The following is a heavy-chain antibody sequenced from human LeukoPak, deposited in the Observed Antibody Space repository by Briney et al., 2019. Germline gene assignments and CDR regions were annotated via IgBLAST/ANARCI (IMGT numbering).Heavy chain of an antibody. CDR3: ARGRDYVWGSYRPVNDAFDI. CDR1: GYSISSGYY. V-gene: IGHV4-38-2*02. Sequence: SETLSLTCTVSGYSISSGYYWGWIRQPPGKGLEWIGSIYHSGSTNYNPSLKGRVTMSVDTSKNQFSLKLSSVTAVDTAVFYFARGRDYVWGSYRPVNDAFDIWGQGTMVTVSS. CDR2: IYHSGST. D-gene: IGHD3-16*02. J-gene: IGHJ3*02.